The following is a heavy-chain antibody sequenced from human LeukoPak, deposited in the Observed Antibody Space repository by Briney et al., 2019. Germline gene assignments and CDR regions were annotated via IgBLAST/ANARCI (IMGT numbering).Heavy chain of an antibody. CDR2: IFPGDSDT. V-gene: IGHV5-51*01. Sequence: GESLKISCKGSGYSFTSYWIGWVRQMPGKGLEYMGIIFPGDSDTRYSPSFQGQVTISADKSINTAYLQWSSLKASDAAMYYCARQDSSGYSDYWGQGTLVTVSS. CDR1: GYSFTSYW. D-gene: IGHD3-22*01. CDR3: ARQDSSGYSDY. J-gene: IGHJ4*02.